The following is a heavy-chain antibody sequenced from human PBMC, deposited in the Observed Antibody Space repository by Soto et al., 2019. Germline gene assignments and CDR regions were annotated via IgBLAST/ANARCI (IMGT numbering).Heavy chain of an antibody. J-gene: IGHJ4*02. Sequence: PGGSLRLSCAASGFTFSSYAMSWVRQAPGKGLEWVSGISVSGDSTYYAGSVRGRFTISRDNSKSTLYLQMNSLRAEDTAVYYCAKIFRYGDHEYWGQGALVTVSS. D-gene: IGHD2-21*02. CDR2: ISVSGDST. CDR3: AKIFRYGDHEY. V-gene: IGHV3-23*01. CDR1: GFTFSSYA.